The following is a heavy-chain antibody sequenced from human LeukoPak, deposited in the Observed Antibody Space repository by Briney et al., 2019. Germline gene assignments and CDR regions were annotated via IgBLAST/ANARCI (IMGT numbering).Heavy chain of an antibody. CDR1: GFTFSSYA. Sequence: GSLRLSCAVSGFTFSSYAMNWIRQPPGKGLEWIGTMYHSGSTNYNPSLKSRVTISVDTSKNQFSLKLSSVTAADTAVYFCARGFRGDNFDYWGQGTLVTVSS. J-gene: IGHJ4*02. CDR3: ARGFRGDNFDY. CDR2: MYHSGST. D-gene: IGHD7-27*01. V-gene: IGHV4-38-2*01.